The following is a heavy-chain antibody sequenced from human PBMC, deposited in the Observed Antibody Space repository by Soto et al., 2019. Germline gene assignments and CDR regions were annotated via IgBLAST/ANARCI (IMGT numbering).Heavy chain of an antibody. V-gene: IGHV4-4*02. J-gene: IGHJ4*02. CDR3: AFPATADSDY. Sequence: QVQLQESGPGLVKPSGTLSLTCVVSGGSISNSNWWSWVRQPPGKGLEWIGEIYHSGTTNYSPSLKSRVAISVYMSKNHLSLTLTSVTAADTAVYYCAFPATADSDYWGQGTLFTVSS. D-gene: IGHD6-13*01. CDR2: IYHSGTT. CDR1: GGSISNSNW.